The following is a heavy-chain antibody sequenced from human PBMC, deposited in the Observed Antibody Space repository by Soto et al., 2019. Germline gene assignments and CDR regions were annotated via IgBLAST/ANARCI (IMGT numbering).Heavy chain of an antibody. CDR1: GFTFNNYW. D-gene: IGHD2-2*01. V-gene: IGHV3-74*01. J-gene: IGHJ6*03. Sequence: GGSLRLSCAASGFTFNNYWMHWVRQAPGEGLVWVSRMNSDGSSTNYADSVKGRFTISRDNAKNTLYLQMNSLRAEDTAVYYCARGAIYYYYMDVWGKGTTVTVSS. CDR3: ARGAIYYYYMDV. CDR2: MNSDGSST.